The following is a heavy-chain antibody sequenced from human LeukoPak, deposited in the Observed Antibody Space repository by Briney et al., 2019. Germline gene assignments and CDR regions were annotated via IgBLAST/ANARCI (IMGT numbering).Heavy chain of an antibody. V-gene: IGHV1-18*04. CDR1: GYSFTSYG. D-gene: IGHD3-10*01. CDR3: ATFTMVRGVVFRSHELTN. CDR2: ISPFNCNT. Sequence: GASVKVSCKASGYSFTSYGISWVRQAPAQGLEGMGWISPFNCNTNYAQKLQGRVTMNTDTSTSTAYMELRSLRSDDTAVYYCATFTMVRGVVFRSHELTNWGQGTLVTVSS. J-gene: IGHJ4*02.